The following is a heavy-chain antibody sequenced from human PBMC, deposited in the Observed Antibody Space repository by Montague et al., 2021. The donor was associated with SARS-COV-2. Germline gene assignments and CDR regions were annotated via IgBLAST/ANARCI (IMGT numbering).Heavy chain of an antibody. Sequence: SETLSLTCTVSGGSMRSYFWSWIRQPPGKGLEWIGYIYYTGTTNYNPSLKSRVTISVDTSKTQFSLKLTSVTAADTAVYYCAREGYCSGGTCYSSGPNWFDPWGQGTLVTVSS. CDR3: AREGYCSGGTCYSSGPNWFDP. D-gene: IGHD2-15*01. V-gene: IGHV4-59*01. J-gene: IGHJ5*02. CDR2: IYYTGTT. CDR1: GGSMRSYF.